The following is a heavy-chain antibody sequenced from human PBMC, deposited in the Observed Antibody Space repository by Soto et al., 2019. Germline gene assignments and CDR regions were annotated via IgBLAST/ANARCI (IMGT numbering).Heavy chain of an antibody. J-gene: IGHJ4*02. Sequence: RPAPVNAEQSLAQTCTFRGFPLHTSEVGVGWIRQPPGKALEWLSLIYWDDDKRYSPSLESRLTITKDSSKNQVVLTMTNMDPVDAATYYCARTYYRSSVYYFAYWGQGTLVTVSS. CDR1: GFPLHTSEVG. CDR2: IYWDDDK. CDR3: ARTYYRSSVYYFAY. D-gene: IGHD3-10*01. V-gene: IGHV2-5*02.